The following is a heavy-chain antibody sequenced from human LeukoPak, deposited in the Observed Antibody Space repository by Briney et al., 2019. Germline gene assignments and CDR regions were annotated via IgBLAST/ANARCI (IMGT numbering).Heavy chain of an antibody. CDR2: ISSDGMST. Sequence: PGGSLRLSCSVSGFTFRGYWMHWVRQAPGKGLVWVSPISSDGMSTSYADSVKGRFTISRDNAKNTVSLAMTSLRAEDTAVYYCARDGGLGTPNAFDIWGQGTMVTVSS. V-gene: IGHV3-74*01. D-gene: IGHD3-10*01. CDR3: ARDGGLGTPNAFDI. J-gene: IGHJ3*02. CDR1: GFTFRGYW.